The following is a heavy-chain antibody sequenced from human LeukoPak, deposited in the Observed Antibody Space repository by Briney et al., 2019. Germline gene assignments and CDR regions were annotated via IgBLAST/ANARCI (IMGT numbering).Heavy chain of an antibody. D-gene: IGHD1-26*01. CDR2: ISISGTYI. CDR1: GFILSDYN. Sequence: PGGSLRLSCAASGFILSDYNMNWVRQAPGKGLEWVSFISISGTYITYADSVKGRFTIPRENAKSSLYLQMNSLRAEDTAVYYCSRDISATTRAYDYWGQGTLVTVSS. J-gene: IGHJ4*02. V-gene: IGHV3-21*01. CDR3: SRDISATTRAYDY.